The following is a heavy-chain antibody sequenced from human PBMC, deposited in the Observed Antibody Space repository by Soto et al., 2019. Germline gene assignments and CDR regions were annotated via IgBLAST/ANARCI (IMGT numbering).Heavy chain of an antibody. CDR3: AREGAYGRGYYYYGMDV. CDR2: ISSSSSYI. CDR1: GFTFSSYS. Sequence: EVQLVESGGGLVKPGGSLRLSCAASGFTFSSYSMNWVRQAPGKGLEWVSSISSSSSYIYHADSVKGRFTISRDNAKNSLYLQMNSLRAEDTAVYYCAREGAYGRGYYYYGMDVWGQGTTVTVSS. J-gene: IGHJ6*02. D-gene: IGHD4-17*01. V-gene: IGHV3-21*01.